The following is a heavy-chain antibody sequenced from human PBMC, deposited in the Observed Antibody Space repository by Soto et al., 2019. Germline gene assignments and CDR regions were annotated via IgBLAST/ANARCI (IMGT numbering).Heavy chain of an antibody. D-gene: IGHD6-19*01. V-gene: IGHV4-4*02. CDR2: IYHSGST. CDR1: GGSISSSNW. Sequence: LSLTCAVSGGSISSSNWWSWVRQPPGKGLEWIGEIYHSGSTNYNPSLKSRVTISVDKSKNQFSLKLSSVTAADTAVYYCARDQSEVLGEEYSSGWFGNGPNWFDPWGQGTLVTVSS. J-gene: IGHJ5*02. CDR3: ARDQSEVLGEEYSSGWFGNGPNWFDP.